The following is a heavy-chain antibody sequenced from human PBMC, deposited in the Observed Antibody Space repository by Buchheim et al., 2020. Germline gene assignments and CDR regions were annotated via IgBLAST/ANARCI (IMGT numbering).Heavy chain of an antibody. Sequence: EVQLVESGGGLVQPGGSLRLSCAASGFTFSSYWMSRVRQAPGKGLEWVATIKQDGSEKYYVDSVKGRFTISRDNAKNSLYMQMNSLRAEDTAVYYCARDWRDGYNYGLGYYYYYGMDVWGQGTT. V-gene: IGHV3-7*03. CDR1: GFTFSSYW. J-gene: IGHJ6*02. CDR2: IKQDGSEK. CDR3: ARDWRDGYNYGLGYYYYYGMDV. D-gene: IGHD5-24*01.